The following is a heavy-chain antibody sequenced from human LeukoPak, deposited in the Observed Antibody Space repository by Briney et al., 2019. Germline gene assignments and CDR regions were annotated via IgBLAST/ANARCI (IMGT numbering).Heavy chain of an antibody. CDR2: INPNSGGT. Sequence: ASVKVSCKASGYTFTGYYMHWVRQAPGQGLEWMGWINPNSGGTNYAQKFRGWVTMTRDTSISTAYMELSRLRSDDTAVYYCARDRIRGSYYDFDYWGQGTLVTVSS. CDR1: GYTFTGYY. CDR3: ARDRIRGSYYDFDY. V-gene: IGHV1-2*04. D-gene: IGHD1-26*01. J-gene: IGHJ4*02.